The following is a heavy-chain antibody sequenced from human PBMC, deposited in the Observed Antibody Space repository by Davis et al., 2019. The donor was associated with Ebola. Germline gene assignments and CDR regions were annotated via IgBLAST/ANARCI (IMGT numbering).Heavy chain of an antibody. CDR2: IRSKAYGGTT. J-gene: IGHJ3*02. Sequence: GESLKISCTASGFTFGDYAMSWVRQAPGKGLEWVGFIRSKAYGGTTEYAASVKGRFTISSDDSKSIAYLQMNSLKTEDTAVYYCTREISIWGQGTMVTVSS. V-gene: IGHV3-49*04. CDR3: TREISI. CDR1: GFTFGDYA.